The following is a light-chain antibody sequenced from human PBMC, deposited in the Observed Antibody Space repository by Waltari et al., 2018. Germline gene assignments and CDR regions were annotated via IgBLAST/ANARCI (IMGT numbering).Light chain of an antibody. V-gene: IGLV3-21*04. CDR3: QVWDSGSDHYV. CDR2: YDS. J-gene: IGLJ1*01. Sequence: SYVLTQPPSLSVAPGETATITCGGNYIGSKSVHWYQQKPGQAPVLAIFYDSDRPSGTTDRCAGSNSWNTATLTLSRVEAGDEADYYCQVWDSGSDHYVFGTGTKVTVL. CDR1: YIGSKS.